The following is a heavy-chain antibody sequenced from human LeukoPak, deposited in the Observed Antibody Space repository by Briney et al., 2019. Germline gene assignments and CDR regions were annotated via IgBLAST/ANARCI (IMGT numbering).Heavy chain of an antibody. CDR2: IYYSGST. CDR1: GRSISSGGYY. D-gene: IGHD1-26*01. CDR3: ARLINSGLDY. J-gene: IGHJ4*02. Sequence: SETLSLTCTVSGRSISSGGYYWSWIRQHPGNGLEWIGYIYYSGSTYYNPSLKSRVTISVDTSKNQFSLKLSSVTAADTAVYYCARLINSGLDYWGQGTLVTVSS. V-gene: IGHV4-31*03.